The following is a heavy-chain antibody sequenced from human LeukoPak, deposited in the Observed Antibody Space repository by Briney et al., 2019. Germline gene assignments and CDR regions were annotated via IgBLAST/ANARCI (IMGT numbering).Heavy chain of an antibody. V-gene: IGHV5-51*03. Sequence: KPGESLKISCKGSGYSFTSYWIGWVRQMPGKGLEWMGIIYPGDSDTRYSPSFQGQVTISADKSISTAYLQWSSLKASDTAMYYCARAAVYYGSGMYDAFDIWGQGTMVTVSS. D-gene: IGHD3-10*01. CDR2: IYPGDSDT. CDR3: ARAAVYYGSGMYDAFDI. J-gene: IGHJ3*02. CDR1: GYSFTSYW.